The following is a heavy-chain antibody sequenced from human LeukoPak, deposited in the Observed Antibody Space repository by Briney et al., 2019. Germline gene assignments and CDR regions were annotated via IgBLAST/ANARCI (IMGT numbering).Heavy chain of an antibody. J-gene: IGHJ6*03. V-gene: IGHV5-51*01. D-gene: IGHD6-6*01. CDR3: ARHSRSSSSGYYYYYYMDV. CDR1: GYSFSSYW. CDR2: IYPGDSDT. Sequence: GESLKISCKGSGYSFSSYWIDWVRQMPGKGLEWMGIIYPGDSDTRYSPSFQGQVTISADKSISTAYLQWSSLKASDTAMYYCARHSRSSSSGYYYYYYMDVWGKGTTVTVSS.